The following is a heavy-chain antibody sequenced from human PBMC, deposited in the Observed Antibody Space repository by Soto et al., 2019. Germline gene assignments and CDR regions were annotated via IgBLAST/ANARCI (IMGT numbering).Heavy chain of an antibody. J-gene: IGHJ5*02. Sequence: SETLSLTCAVYGGSFSGYYWSWIRQPPGKGLEWIGEINHSGSTNYNPSLKSRVTISVDTSKNQFSLKLSSVTAADTAVYYCARGAKLRYFDWLLQNWFDPWGQGTLVTVSS. CDR2: INHSGST. V-gene: IGHV4-34*01. D-gene: IGHD3-9*01. CDR1: GGSFSGYY. CDR3: ARGAKLRYFDWLLQNWFDP.